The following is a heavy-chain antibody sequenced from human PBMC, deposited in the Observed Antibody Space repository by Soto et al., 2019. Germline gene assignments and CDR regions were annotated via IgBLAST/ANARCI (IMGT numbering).Heavy chain of an antibody. V-gene: IGHV3-74*01. CDR2: VNSDGMST. CDR1: GFTFSSYW. Sequence: EVQLVESGGGLVQPGGSLRLSCAASGFTFSSYWMHWVRQAPGKGLVWVSRVNSDGMSTTYADSVKGRFSISRDNAKSTLYLQMNSLRAEDTAVYYCAAIWFGESLAVDYWGRGTLVTVSS. J-gene: IGHJ4*02. D-gene: IGHD3-10*01. CDR3: AAIWFGESLAVDY.